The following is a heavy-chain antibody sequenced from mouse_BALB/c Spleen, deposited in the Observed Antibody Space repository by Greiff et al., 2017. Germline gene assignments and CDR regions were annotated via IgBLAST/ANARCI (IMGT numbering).Heavy chain of an antibody. CDR1: GYTFTSYW. Sequence: EVQLQQSGTVLARPGASVKMSCKASGYTFTSYWMHWVKQRPGQGLEWIGAIYPGNSDTSYNQKFKGKAKLTAVTSTSTAYMELSSLTNEDSAVYYCTRSHGSIWYFDVWGAGTTVTVSS. CDR2: IYPGNSDT. J-gene: IGHJ1*01. CDR3: TRSHGSIWYFDV. D-gene: IGHD1-1*01. V-gene: IGHV1-5*01.